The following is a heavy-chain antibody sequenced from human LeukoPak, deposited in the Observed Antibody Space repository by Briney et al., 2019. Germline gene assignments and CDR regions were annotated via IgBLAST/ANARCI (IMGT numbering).Heavy chain of an antibody. V-gene: IGHV3-48*03. CDR3: ARGMTGSYFGHFDY. J-gene: IGHJ4*02. Sequence: PGGSLRLSCAASGFSSSSYEMNWVRQAPGKGLEWLSYMSSGGTIYYADSVKGRFTISRDNGKNSLCLQMNSLRAEDTAVYYCARGMTGSYFGHFDYWGQGTLVTVSS. D-gene: IGHD1-26*01. CDR2: MSSGGTI. CDR1: GFSSSSYE.